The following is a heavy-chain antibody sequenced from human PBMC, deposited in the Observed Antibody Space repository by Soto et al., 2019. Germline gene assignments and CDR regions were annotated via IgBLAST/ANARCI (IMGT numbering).Heavy chain of an antibody. V-gene: IGHV3-33*01. Sequence: QVQLVESGGGVVQPGRSLRLSCAASGFTFSSYGMHWVRQAPGKGLEWVAVIWYDGSNKYYADSVKGRFTISRDNSKNTLYLQMNSLRAEDTAVYYCARDRGSSWYGGDYWGQGTLVTVSS. CDR3: ARDRGSSWYGGDY. CDR1: GFTFSSYG. D-gene: IGHD6-13*01. CDR2: IWYDGSNK. J-gene: IGHJ4*02.